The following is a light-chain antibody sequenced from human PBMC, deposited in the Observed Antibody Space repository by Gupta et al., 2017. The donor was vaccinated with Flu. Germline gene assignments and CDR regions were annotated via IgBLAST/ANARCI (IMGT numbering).Light chain of an antibody. Sequence: KVTISCSGSSSNIGNNYVSWYQQLPGTAPKLLIYDNNKRPSGIPDRFSGSKSGTSATLGTTGLQTGDEADYYCGTWDSSLSAVVFGGGTKLTVL. CDR1: SSNIGNNY. CDR3: GTWDSSLSAVV. J-gene: IGLJ2*01. V-gene: IGLV1-51*01. CDR2: DNN.